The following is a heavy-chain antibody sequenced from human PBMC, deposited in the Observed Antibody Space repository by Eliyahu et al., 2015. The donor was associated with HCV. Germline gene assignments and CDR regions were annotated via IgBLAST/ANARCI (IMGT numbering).Heavy chain of an antibody. CDR3: AREGSCSGGSCSRVYYYYYMDV. V-gene: IGHV1-8*01. J-gene: IGHJ6*03. CDR2: MNPNSGNT. D-gene: IGHD2-15*01. CDR1: GYTFTSYD. Sequence: QVQLVQSGAEVKKPGASVKVSCKASGYTFTSYDINWVRQATGQGLEWMGWMNPNSGNTGYAQKFQGRVTMTRNTSISTAYMELSSLRSEDTAVYYCAREGSCSGGSCSRVYYYYYMDVWGKGTTVTVSS.